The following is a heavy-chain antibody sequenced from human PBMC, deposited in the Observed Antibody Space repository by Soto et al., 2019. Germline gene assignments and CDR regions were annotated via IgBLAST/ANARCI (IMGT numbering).Heavy chain of an antibody. CDR3: ATETLPMSLGVLDY. D-gene: IGHD3-10*01. CDR1: ALPFSDAW. J-gene: IGHJ4*02. Sequence: LRLSCATSALPFSDAWMIWVRQVPGKGLEWVGRIKKKADGGTTDYAAPVKGRFTISRDDFRNTLYLQMNNLKTEDTAVYYCATETLPMSLGVLDYWGQGTLVAVSS. V-gene: IGHV3-15*01. CDR2: IKKKADGGTT.